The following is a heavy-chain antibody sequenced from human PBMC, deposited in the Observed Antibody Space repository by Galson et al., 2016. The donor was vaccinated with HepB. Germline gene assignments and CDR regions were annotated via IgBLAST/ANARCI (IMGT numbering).Heavy chain of an antibody. Sequence: SLRLSCAGSGFSLSNSAMHWVRQAPGKGLEWVAKISYDAKNVYYAESLRGRSAISRDYSKNALYLEINSLIFEDTAVYYCAADATTIVTAFDYWGQGTLVTVSS. D-gene: IGHD2/OR15-2a*01. CDR1: GFSLSNSA. V-gene: IGHV3-30*03. CDR2: ISYDAKNV. J-gene: IGHJ4*02. CDR3: AADATTIVTAFDY.